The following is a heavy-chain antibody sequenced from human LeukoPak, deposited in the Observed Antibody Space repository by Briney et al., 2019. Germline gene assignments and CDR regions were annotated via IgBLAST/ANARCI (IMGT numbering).Heavy chain of an antibody. CDR3: AKSLVVPAAIPGDY. J-gene: IGHJ4*02. CDR2: ISGSGGST. V-gene: IGHV3-23*01. Sequence: AGGSLRLSCAASGFTFSSYAMSWVRQAQGKGLEWVSAISGSGGSTYYADSVKGRFTISRDNSKNTLYLQMNSLRAEDTAVYYCAKSLVVPAAIPGDYWGQGTLDTVSS. CDR1: GFTFSSYA. D-gene: IGHD2-2*01.